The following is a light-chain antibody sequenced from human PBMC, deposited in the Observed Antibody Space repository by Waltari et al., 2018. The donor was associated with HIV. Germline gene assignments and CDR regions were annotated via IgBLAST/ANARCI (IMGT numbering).Light chain of an antibody. J-gene: IGLJ2*01. Sequence: NFLLTQPHSVSESPGRTVTISCTRNSGSIASNSVQWYQQRPGSNPTIVISENNQRHSGFPDRFSGSLDRSSNSASLTISGLQTGDEADYHCQSYSANNHGVVFGGGTKLTVL. CDR2: ENN. V-gene: IGLV6-57*01. CDR3: QSYSANNHGVV. CDR1: SGSIASNS.